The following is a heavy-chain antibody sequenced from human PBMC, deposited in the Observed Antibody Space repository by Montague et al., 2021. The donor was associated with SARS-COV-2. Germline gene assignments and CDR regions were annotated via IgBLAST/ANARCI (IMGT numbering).Heavy chain of an antibody. D-gene: IGHD3-22*01. CDR3: AREVRYYYDSSGPGAFDI. Sequence: SETLSLTCTVSGGSISSYYCSWIRRPPGKGLEWIGYIYYGGSTNXNPSRRGGDTISVDTSKNQFSLKLSSVTAADTAVYYCAREVRYYYDSSGPGAFDIWGQGTMVTVSS. CDR2: IYYGGST. J-gene: IGHJ3*02. CDR1: GGSISSYY. V-gene: IGHV4-59*01.